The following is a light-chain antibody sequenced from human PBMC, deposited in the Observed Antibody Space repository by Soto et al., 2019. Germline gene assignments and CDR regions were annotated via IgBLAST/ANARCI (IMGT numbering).Light chain of an antibody. CDR3: QQRSNWPST. Sequence: IVLTQSPGTLSLSPGERATLSCRASQGLTSNFLAWYQQKPGQAPRLLIYDASNRATGIPARFSGSGSGTDFTLTISSLEPEDFAVYYCQQRSNWPSTFGQGTRLEIK. CDR2: DAS. J-gene: IGKJ5*01. V-gene: IGKV3-11*01. CDR1: QGLTSN.